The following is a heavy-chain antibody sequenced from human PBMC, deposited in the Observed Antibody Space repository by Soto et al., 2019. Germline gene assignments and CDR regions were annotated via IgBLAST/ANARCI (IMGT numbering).Heavy chain of an antibody. D-gene: IGHD2-21*01. CDR2: ISGYNGNT. J-gene: IGHJ4*01. Sequence: ASVKVSCKASGYTFNTYAITWVRQAPGQGPEWMGWISGYNGNTNYAQTLQGRGTMTTDTSTSTAYLELRSLRSDDTAVYYCARTVEYDSIPYYYADFWGQGTLVTVSS. CDR1: GYTFNTYA. V-gene: IGHV1-18*01. CDR3: ARTVEYDSIPYYYADF.